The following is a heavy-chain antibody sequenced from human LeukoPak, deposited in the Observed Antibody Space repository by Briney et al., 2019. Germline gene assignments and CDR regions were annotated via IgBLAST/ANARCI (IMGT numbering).Heavy chain of an antibody. CDR1: GGSISSGSYY. Sequence: PSETLSLTCTVSGGSISSGSYYWSWIRQPAGKGLEWIGRIYTSGSTNYNPSLKSQVTISVDTSKNQFSLKLSSVTAADTAVYYCARDAVGATTKGFDYWGQGTLVTVSS. D-gene: IGHD1-26*01. V-gene: IGHV4-61*02. J-gene: IGHJ4*02. CDR2: IYTSGST. CDR3: ARDAVGATTKGFDY.